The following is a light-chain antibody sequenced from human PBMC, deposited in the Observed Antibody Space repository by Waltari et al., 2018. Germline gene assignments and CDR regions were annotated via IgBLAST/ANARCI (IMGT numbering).Light chain of an antibody. Sequence: QSALTQPPSASGSPGPSVTISCTVTSSAVGGHHFVSGYQQYQGQAPKVIVYEATKRPSGVPDRFSGSKSGNTASLTVSGLQAEDEADYYCSSYGNRNVVFGGGTKVTVL. J-gene: IGLJ2*01. V-gene: IGLV2-8*01. CDR3: SSYGNRNVV. CDR1: SSAVGGHHF. CDR2: EAT.